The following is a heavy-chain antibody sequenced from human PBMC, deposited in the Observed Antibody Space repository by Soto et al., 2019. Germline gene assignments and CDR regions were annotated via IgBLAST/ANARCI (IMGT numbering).Heavy chain of an antibody. CDR2: SRDKAQGYST. CDR3: ARGVSIFHGFDV. CDR1: GFTLSDHY. J-gene: IGHJ6*02. D-gene: IGHD3-3*01. V-gene: IGHV3-72*01. Sequence: GGSLRLSCAGSGFTLSDHYIDWVRQAPGKGLEWVGRSRDKAQGYSTAYAASVKGRFTTSRDFAENSLYLHLHSLGVEDTAVYFCARGVSIFHGFDVWGRGTTVTVSS.